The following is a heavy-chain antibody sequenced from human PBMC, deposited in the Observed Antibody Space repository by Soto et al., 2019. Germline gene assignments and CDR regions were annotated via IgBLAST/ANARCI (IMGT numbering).Heavy chain of an antibody. CDR3: ARAFKARYCSGGSCYSVFDY. CDR2: IIPIFGTA. Sequence: QVPLVQSGAEVKKPGSSVKVSCKASGGTFSSYAISWVRQAPGQGLEWMGGIIPIFGTANYAQKFQGRVTITADESTSTAYMELSSLRSEDTAVYYCARAFKARYCSGGSCYSVFDYWGQGTLVTVSS. J-gene: IGHJ4*02. V-gene: IGHV1-69*01. CDR1: GGTFSSYA. D-gene: IGHD2-15*01.